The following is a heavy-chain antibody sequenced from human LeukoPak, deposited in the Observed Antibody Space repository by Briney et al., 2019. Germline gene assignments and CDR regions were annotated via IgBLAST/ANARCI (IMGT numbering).Heavy chain of an antibody. CDR1: GFTFSSYG. J-gene: IGHJ4*02. D-gene: IGHD3-9*01. CDR3: ARGPFDWLLQMGFDY. CDR2: IWYDGSNK. Sequence: PGRSLRLSCAASGFTFSSYGMHWVRQAPGKGLEWVAVIWYDGSNKYYADSVKGRFTISRDNSKNTLYLQMNSLRAEDTAVYYCARGPFDWLLQMGFDYWGQGTLVTVSS. V-gene: IGHV3-33*01.